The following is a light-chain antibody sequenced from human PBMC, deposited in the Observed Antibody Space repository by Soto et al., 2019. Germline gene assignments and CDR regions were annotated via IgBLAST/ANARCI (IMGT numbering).Light chain of an antibody. Sequence: EIVLTQSPGTLSLCPGERATLSCRASQSVSSSYLAWYQQKPGQAPRLLIYGASSRATGIPDRFSGSGSGTDFPLTIRRLAPEDFAVYYCQQFASSPLFTFGPGTKVDVK. J-gene: IGKJ3*01. CDR3: QQFASSPLFT. CDR1: QSVSSSY. CDR2: GAS. V-gene: IGKV3-20*01.